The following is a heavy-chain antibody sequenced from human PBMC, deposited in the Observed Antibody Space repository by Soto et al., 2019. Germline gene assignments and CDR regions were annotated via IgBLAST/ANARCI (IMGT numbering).Heavy chain of an antibody. CDR3: VRQHRGSLDY. CDR2: IYGGDNT. CDR1: GVPVSSNY. Sequence: EVQLVESGGCLIQPGGSLRLSCAASGVPVSSNYMTWVRQAPGKGPEWVSIIYGGDNTYYADSVKGRFTISRDTSKNTVYLQMNSLRVEDTAVYYCVRQHRGSLDYWGQGTLVTVSS. D-gene: IGHD1-26*01. J-gene: IGHJ4*02. V-gene: IGHV3-53*01.